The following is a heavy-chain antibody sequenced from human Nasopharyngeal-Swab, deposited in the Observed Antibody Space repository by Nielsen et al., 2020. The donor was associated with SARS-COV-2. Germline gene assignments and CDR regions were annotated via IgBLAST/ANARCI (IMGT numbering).Heavy chain of an antibody. D-gene: IGHD1-1*01. V-gene: IGHV3-21*01. CDR2: ISSSSSYI. Sequence: VRQAPGKGLEWVSSISSSSSYIYYADSVKGRFTVSRDNAKNSLYLQMNSLRAGDTAIYYCARDAPPAQLGYWGQGTLVTVSS. CDR3: ARDAPPAQLGY. J-gene: IGHJ4*02.